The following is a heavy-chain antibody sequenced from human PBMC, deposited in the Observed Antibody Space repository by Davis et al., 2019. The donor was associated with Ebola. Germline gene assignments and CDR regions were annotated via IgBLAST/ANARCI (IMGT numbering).Heavy chain of an antibody. V-gene: IGHV1-69*06. CDR3: ARGAAAGTGNYYYAMDV. D-gene: IGHD6-13*01. J-gene: IGHJ6*02. CDR2: IIPIFDTS. CDR1: GGTSSTYA. Sequence: SVKVSCKASGGTSSTYAINWVRQAPGQGLEWMGGIIPIFDTSHYAQKFQSRLTITADKSTSTAYMELRSLRSEDTAVYYCARGAAAGTGNYYYAMDVWGQGTTVTVSS.